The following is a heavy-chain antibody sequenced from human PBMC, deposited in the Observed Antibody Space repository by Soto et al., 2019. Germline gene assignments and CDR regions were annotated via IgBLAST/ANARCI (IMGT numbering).Heavy chain of an antibody. CDR2: ISTHNSNT. CDR1: GYTFTSYG. J-gene: IGHJ4*02. V-gene: IGHV1-18*01. Sequence: QVHLVQSGAEVKKPGASVKVSCKGSGYTFTSYGITWVRQAPGQGLEWMGWISTHNSNTNYAQKLQGRVTVTRDTSTSTAYMEVRSLRSDYTAVYYCARGRYGDYWGQGAMVTVSS. CDR3: ARGRYGDY. D-gene: IGHD1-1*01.